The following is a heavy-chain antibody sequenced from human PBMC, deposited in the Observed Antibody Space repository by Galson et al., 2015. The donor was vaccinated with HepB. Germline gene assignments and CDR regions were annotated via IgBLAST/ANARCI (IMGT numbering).Heavy chain of an antibody. V-gene: IGHV1-69*04. D-gene: IGHD2-21*01. J-gene: IGHJ6*02. Sequence: SVKVSCKASGGTFSSYAISWVRQAPGQGLEWMGRIIPILGIANYAQKFQGRVTITADKSTSTAYMELSSLKTEDTAVYYCTTAGPGGNSYYYYGMDVWGQGTTVAVSS. CDR2: IIPILGIA. CDR1: GGTFSSYA. CDR3: TTAGPGGNSYYYYGMDV.